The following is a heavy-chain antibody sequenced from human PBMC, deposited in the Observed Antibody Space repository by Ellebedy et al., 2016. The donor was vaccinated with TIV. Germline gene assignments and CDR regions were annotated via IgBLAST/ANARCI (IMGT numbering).Heavy chain of an antibody. CDR3: ARDSKKGWAFNI. V-gene: IGHV4-59*12. CDR1: RGSFNGYY. J-gene: IGHJ3*02. CDR2: IFSGGST. Sequence: SETLSLTCTVSRGSFNGYYWSWIRQPPGKGLEWIGYIFSGGSTNYNPSLQSRVTISLDTSKNQFSLILSSVSAADTAVYYCARDSKKGWAFNIWGQGTMVTVSS.